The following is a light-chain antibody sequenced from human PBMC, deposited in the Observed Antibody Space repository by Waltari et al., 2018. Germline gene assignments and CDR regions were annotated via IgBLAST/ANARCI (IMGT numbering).Light chain of an antibody. V-gene: IGKV1-5*01. CDR2: DAS. Sequence: DIQMTQSPSTLSASVGDRVTITCRASRSISSWLAWDQQKPGKVRKLLIDDASSLESGVPSRFSGSGSGTEFTLTISSLQPDDFATYYCQQYNSYSWTFGQGTKVEIK. CDR1: RSISSW. J-gene: IGKJ1*01. CDR3: QQYNSYSWT.